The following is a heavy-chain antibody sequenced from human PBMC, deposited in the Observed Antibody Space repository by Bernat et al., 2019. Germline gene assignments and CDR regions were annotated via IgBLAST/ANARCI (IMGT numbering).Heavy chain of an antibody. CDR1: GFTFSSYN. Sequence: EVQLVESGGGLVKPGGSLRLSCAASGFTFSSYNMNWVRQAPGKGLEWVSSISSSSSYIYYADLVKGRFTISRDNAKNSLYLLMHSLRAEDTAVYYCARGDCSSTSCVWFDPWGQGTLVTVSS. J-gene: IGHJ5*02. CDR2: ISSSSSYI. CDR3: ARGDCSSTSCVWFDP. V-gene: IGHV3-21*01. D-gene: IGHD2-2*01.